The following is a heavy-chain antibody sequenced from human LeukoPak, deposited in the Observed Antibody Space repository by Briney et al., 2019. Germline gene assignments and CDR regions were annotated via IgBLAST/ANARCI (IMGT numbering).Heavy chain of an antibody. CDR3: AKDRWEVILPYYFDY. CDR2: ISYDGSNK. J-gene: IGHJ4*02. CDR1: GFTFSSYG. Sequence: GRSLRLSCAASGFTFSSYGMHWVRQAPGKGLEWVAVISYDGSNKYYADSVKGRFTISRDNSQNTLYLQMNSLRAEDTAVYYCAKDRWEVILPYYFDYWGQGTLVTVSS. V-gene: IGHV3-30*18. D-gene: IGHD1-26*01.